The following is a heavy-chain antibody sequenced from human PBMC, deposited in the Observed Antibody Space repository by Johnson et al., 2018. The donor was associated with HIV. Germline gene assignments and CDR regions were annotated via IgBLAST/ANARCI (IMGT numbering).Heavy chain of an antibody. D-gene: IGHD6-13*01. J-gene: IGHJ3*02. CDR2: IKQDGSEK. V-gene: IGHV3-7*01. CDR3: AKDIEGSSWWTPHDPDDAFDI. CDR1: GFTFSSYA. Sequence: VQLVESGGGVVQPGRSLRLSCAASGFTFSSYAMHWVRQAPGKGLEWVANIKQDGSEKYYVDSVKGRFTISRDNSKNTLYLQMNSLRAEDTAVYYCAKDIEGSSWWTPHDPDDAFDIWGQGTMVTVSS.